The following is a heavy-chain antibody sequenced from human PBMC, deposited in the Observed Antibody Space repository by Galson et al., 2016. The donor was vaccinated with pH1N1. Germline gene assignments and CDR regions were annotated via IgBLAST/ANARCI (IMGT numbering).Heavy chain of an antibody. CDR1: GIIYNNYW. Sequence: SLRLSCAASGIIYNNYWMSWLRQTPGKGLGWVAHIKQDGSEQWYVASVRGRFTIPRDDAKKTLYLQMNSLRVEDTAMYFCARWAYGIDVFDIWGQGTMVNVSS. D-gene: IGHD3-10*01. V-gene: IGHV3-7*01. CDR2: IKQDGSEQ. J-gene: IGHJ3*02. CDR3: ARWAYGIDVFDI.